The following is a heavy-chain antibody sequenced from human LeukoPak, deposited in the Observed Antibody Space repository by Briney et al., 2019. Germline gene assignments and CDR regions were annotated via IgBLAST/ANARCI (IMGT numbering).Heavy chain of an antibody. Sequence: GGSLRLSCAASGFTFSNAWMNWVRQSPGKGLEWVGRIKSKTDGGTIDYGAPVKGRFTIARDYSKNTLFLQMNSLKAEDTAMYHCTTGVRDSSGYYNFDYWGQGTLVTVSS. J-gene: IGHJ4*02. CDR2: IKSKTDGGTI. CDR1: GFTFSNAW. D-gene: IGHD3-22*01. CDR3: TTGVRDSSGYYNFDY. V-gene: IGHV3-15*01.